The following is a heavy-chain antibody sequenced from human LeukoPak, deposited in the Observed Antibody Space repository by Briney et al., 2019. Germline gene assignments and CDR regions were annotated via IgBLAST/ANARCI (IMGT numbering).Heavy chain of an antibody. D-gene: IGHD3-10*01. V-gene: IGHV3-30*04. J-gene: IGHJ4*02. Sequence: GGSLRLSCAASGFTFSSYAMHWVRQAPGKGLEWVAVISYDGSNKYYADSVKGRFSISRDNSKNRVFLQMNSLRAEDTAMYYCARWFGEPPNFDYWGQGTLVTVSS. CDR3: ARWFGEPPNFDY. CDR2: ISYDGSNK. CDR1: GFTFSSYA.